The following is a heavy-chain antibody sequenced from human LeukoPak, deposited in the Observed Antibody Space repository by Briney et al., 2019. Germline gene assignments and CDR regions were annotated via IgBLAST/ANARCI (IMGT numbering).Heavy chain of an antibody. Sequence: ASVKVSCKASGYTFTSYDINWVRQATGQGLEWMGWMNPNSGNTGYAQKFQGRVTMTRNTSISTAYMELSSLRSEDTAVYYCADDHAQSKILTGYYPEWGQGTLVTVSS. CDR3: ADDHAQSKILTGYYPE. CDR2: MNPNSGNT. D-gene: IGHD3-9*01. J-gene: IGHJ4*02. V-gene: IGHV1-8*01. CDR1: GYTFTSYD.